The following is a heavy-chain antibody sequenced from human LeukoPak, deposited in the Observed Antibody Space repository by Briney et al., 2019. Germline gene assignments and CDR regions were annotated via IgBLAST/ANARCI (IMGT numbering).Heavy chain of an antibody. CDR3: ARYRSGNYDFDY. CDR1: GFTFSGYA. Sequence: GGSPRLSCAASGFTFSGYAMNWVRQAPGKGLEWVSSISTGSNYIYYADSVKGRFTISRDNAKNSLYLQMNSLRVEDTAVYYCARYRSGNYDFDYWGQGTLVSVSS. J-gene: IGHJ4*02. V-gene: IGHV3-21*01. D-gene: IGHD3-10*01. CDR2: ISTGSNYI.